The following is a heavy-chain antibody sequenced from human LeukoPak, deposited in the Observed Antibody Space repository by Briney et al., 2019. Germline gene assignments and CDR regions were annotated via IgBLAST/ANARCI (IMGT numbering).Heavy chain of an antibody. CDR1: GFSFGSYS. CDR3: ARGRYNWRGEGENWFDP. CDR2: ISSGSSYI. J-gene: IGHJ5*02. D-gene: IGHD1-20*01. V-gene: IGHV3-21*01. Sequence: GGSLRLSCAASGFSFGSYSMNWVRQAPGKGLEWVSCISSGSSYIYEADSVKGLFTISRDNAKNSLYLQMNSLRAEDTAVYYCARGRYNWRGEGENWFDPWGQGTLVSVSS.